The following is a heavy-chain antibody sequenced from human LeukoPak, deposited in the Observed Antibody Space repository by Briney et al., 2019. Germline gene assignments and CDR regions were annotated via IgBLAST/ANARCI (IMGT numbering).Heavy chain of an antibody. Sequence: PGGSLRLSCAASGFTFTSYYMHWVRQAPGQGLEWMGIINPSGGSTSYAQKFQGRVTMTRDTSTSTVYMELSSLRSEDTAVYYCARDRPITTLDYWGQGTLVTVSS. CDR2: INPSGGST. CDR1: GFTFTSYY. D-gene: IGHD3-3*01. CDR3: ARDRPITTLDY. J-gene: IGHJ4*02. V-gene: IGHV1-46*01.